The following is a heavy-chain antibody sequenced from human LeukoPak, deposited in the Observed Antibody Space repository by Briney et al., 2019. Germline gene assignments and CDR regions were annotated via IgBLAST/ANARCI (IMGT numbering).Heavy chain of an antibody. V-gene: IGHV3-21*06. Sequence: PGGSLRLSCAASGFTFSDYNMNWVRQAPGKGREWVSVISSSSTYIYYADSVKGRFTISRDNAKNSLYLQMNSLRAEDTAVYYCARVSTAVSLAIDYWGQGTLVTVST. D-gene: IGHD6-13*01. CDR2: ISSSSTYI. J-gene: IGHJ4*02. CDR3: ARVSTAVSLAIDY. CDR1: GFTFSDYN.